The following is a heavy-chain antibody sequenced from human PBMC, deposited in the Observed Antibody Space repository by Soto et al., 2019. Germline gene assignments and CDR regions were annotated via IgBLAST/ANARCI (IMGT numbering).Heavy chain of an antibody. V-gene: IGHV3-7*01. J-gene: IGHJ4*02. D-gene: IGHD4-17*01. CDR3: ARVTTMGGY. Sequence: EVQLVESGGGLVQPGGSLRLSCAVSGFRFRDYWMYWVRQPPGKGLEWVANIKQDGSEKYYVDSVKGRFTISRDNARNSLFLQMDSLRAEDTAVYFCARVTTMGGYWGQGTLVTVSS. CDR1: GFRFRDYW. CDR2: IKQDGSEK.